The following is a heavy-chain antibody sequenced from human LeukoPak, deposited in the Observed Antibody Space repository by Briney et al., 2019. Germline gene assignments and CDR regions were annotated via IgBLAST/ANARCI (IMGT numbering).Heavy chain of an antibody. V-gene: IGHV3-15*01. CDR2: IKSKTDGGTT. D-gene: IGHD2-2*02. CDR3: TPRGRGYIDY. Sequence: GGSLRLSCVASGFTFDDYGMSWVRQAPGKGLEWVGRIKSKTDGGTTDYAAPVKGRFTISRDDSKNTLYLQMNSLKTEDTAVYYCTPRGRGYIDYWGQGTLVTVSS. J-gene: IGHJ4*02. CDR1: GFTFDDYG.